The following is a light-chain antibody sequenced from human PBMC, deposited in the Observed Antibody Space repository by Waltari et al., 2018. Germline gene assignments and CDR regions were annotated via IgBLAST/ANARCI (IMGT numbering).Light chain of an antibody. V-gene: IGKV3-20*01. Sequence: EIVLTQSPGTLSLSPGERATLSCRARQSVSSSYLAWYQQKPGQAPRLLIYGASSSATGIPDRFSGSGSGTDFTLTISRLEPEDFAVYYCQQYGSSPRTFGQGTKVEIK. CDR1: QSVSSSY. CDR3: QQYGSSPRT. J-gene: IGKJ1*01. CDR2: GAS.